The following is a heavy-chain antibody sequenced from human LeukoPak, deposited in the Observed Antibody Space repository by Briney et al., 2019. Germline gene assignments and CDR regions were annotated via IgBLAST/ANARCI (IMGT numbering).Heavy chain of an antibody. CDR2: IYYSGST. CDR3: ARGPYDFWSGYYRRYYGMDV. CDR1: GGSISSADYY. D-gene: IGHD3-3*01. J-gene: IGHJ6*02. Sequence: SQTLSLTCTVSGGSISSADYYWSWIRQPPGKGLEWIGYIYYSGSTNYNPSLKSRVTISVDTSKNQFSLKLSSVTAADTAVYYCARGPYDFWSGYYRRYYGMDVWGQGTTVTVSS. V-gene: IGHV4-30-4*01.